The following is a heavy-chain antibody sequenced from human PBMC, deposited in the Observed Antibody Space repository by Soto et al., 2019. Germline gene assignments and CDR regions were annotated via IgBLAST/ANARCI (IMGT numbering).Heavy chain of an antibody. CDR3: ARDQWRYCSSTSCYYGMDV. J-gene: IGHJ6*02. CDR1: GGSISSYY. D-gene: IGHD2-2*01. CDR2: IYTSGST. Sequence: KPSETLSLTCTVSGGSISSYYWSWIRQPAGKGLEWIGRIYTSGSTNYNPSLKSRVTMSVDTSKNQFSLKLSSVTAADTAVYYCARDQWRYCSSTSCYYGMDVWGQGTTVTVSS. V-gene: IGHV4-4*07.